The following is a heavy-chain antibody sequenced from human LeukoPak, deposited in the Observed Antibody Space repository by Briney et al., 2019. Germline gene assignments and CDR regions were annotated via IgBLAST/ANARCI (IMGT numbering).Heavy chain of an antibody. D-gene: IGHD2-15*01. J-gene: IGHJ4*02. CDR3: ARDRGVAASLGYYFDY. Sequence: GRSLRLSCAASGFTFSSYGMHWVRQAPGKGLEWVAVIWYDGSNKYYADSVKGRFTISRDNSKNTLYLQMNSLRAEDTAVYYCARDRGVAASLGYYFDYWGQGTLVTVSS. CDR2: IWYDGSNK. CDR1: GFTFSSYG. V-gene: IGHV3-33*01.